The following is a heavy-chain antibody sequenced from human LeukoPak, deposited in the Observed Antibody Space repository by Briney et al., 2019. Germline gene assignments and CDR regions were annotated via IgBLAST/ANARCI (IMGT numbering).Heavy chain of an antibody. CDR3: ARGAVAGKMSWFDP. Sequence: SETLSLTCTVSGDSISSSTYYWIWIRQPQGKGLEWIGHIYYDGSTNYNPSLKSRVTISVDTSKNQFSLNLSSVTAADTAVYYCARGAVAGKMSWFDPWGQGTLVTVSS. V-gene: IGHV4-61*01. CDR1: GDSISSSTYY. J-gene: IGHJ5*02. CDR2: IYYDGST. D-gene: IGHD6-19*01.